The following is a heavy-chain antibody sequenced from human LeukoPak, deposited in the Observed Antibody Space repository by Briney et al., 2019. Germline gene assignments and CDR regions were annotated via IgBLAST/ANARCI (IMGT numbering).Heavy chain of an antibody. CDR1: GFTFSDYY. Sequence: GGSLRLSCAASGFTFSDYYMSWIRQAPGKGLEWISYISSSGSTIFQADSMKGRFTISRDNAKNSLYLQMNNLRVEDTAVYYCARVSSQQLKWGQGTLVTASS. CDR2: ISSSGSTI. V-gene: IGHV3-11*01. D-gene: IGHD6-13*01. J-gene: IGHJ4*02. CDR3: ARVSSQQLK.